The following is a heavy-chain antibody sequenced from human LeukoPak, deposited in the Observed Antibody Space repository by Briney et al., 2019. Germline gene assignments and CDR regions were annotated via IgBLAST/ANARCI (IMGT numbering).Heavy chain of an antibody. CDR1: SYSINSNYY. J-gene: IGHJ4*02. Sequence: SETLSLTCSVSSYSINSNYYWGWIRQSPGKGLEWIGSIYYSGSTYYNPSLKSRVTISVDTSKNQFSLKLSSVTAADTAVYYCARDLPLVYDSSGYYPFDYWGQGTLVTVSS. V-gene: IGHV4-38-2*02. CDR2: IYYSGST. D-gene: IGHD3-22*01. CDR3: ARDLPLVYDSSGYYPFDY.